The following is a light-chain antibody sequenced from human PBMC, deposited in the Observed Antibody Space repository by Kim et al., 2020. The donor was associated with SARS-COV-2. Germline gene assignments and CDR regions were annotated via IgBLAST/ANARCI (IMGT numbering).Light chain of an antibody. J-gene: IGLJ1*01. CDR3: ISYTTSTTLFYV. Sequence: SITISCTGTTSDVGGHNYVSWYQQYPGKAPKLMIYDVTNWPSGVSNRFSGSKSGNTASLTISGLQSEDEADYYCISYTTSTTLFYVFGTGTKVTVL. V-gene: IGLV2-14*03. CDR1: TSDVGGHNY. CDR2: DVT.